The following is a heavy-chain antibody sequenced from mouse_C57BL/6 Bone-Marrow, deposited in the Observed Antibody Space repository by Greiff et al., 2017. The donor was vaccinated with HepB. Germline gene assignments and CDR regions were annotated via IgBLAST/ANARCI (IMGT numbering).Heavy chain of an antibody. J-gene: IGHJ2*01. Sequence: EVKLVESGPGLVKPSQSLSLTCSVTGYSITSGYYWNWIRQFPGNKLEWMGYISYDGSNNYNPSLKNRISITRDTSKNQFFLKLNSVTTEDTATYYCARRGYYFFDYWGQGTTLTVSS. CDR2: ISYDGSN. CDR3: ARRGYYFFDY. V-gene: IGHV3-6*01. CDR1: GYSITSGYY. D-gene: IGHD1-1*01.